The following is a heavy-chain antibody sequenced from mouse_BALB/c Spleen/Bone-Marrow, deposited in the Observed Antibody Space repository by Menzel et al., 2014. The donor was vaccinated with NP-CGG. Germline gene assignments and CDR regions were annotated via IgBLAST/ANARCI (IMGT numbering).Heavy chain of an antibody. CDR2: ISNGGGST. D-gene: IGHD3-3*01. CDR1: GFTFSSYT. CDR3: AGRAGAY. V-gene: IGHV5-12-2*01. J-gene: IGHJ3*01. Sequence: EAQRVESGGGLVQPGGSLKLSCAASGFTFSSYTMSWVRQTPEKRLEWVAYISNGGGSTYYPGTVKGRFTISRDNAKITLYLQMSSLKSEDTAMYYCAGRAGAYWGQGTLVTVSA.